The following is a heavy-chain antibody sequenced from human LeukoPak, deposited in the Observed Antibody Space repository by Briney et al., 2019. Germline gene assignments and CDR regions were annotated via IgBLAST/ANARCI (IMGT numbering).Heavy chain of an antibody. CDR3: ARVTPLWSTYDY. CDR2: IYYSGST. J-gene: IGHJ4*02. V-gene: IGHV4-30-4*07. Sequence: NPSETLSLTCAVSGGSISSGGYSWSWIRQPPGKGLEWIGYIYYSGSTYYNPSLKSRVTISVDKSKNQFSLKLSSVTAADTAVYYCARVTPLWSTYDYWGQGTLVTVSS. CDR1: GGSISSGGYS. D-gene: IGHD3-10*01.